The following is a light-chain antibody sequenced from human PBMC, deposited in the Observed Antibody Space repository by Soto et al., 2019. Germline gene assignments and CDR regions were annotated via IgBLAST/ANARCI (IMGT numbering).Light chain of an antibody. CDR1: RRNFGGYNY. CDR2: EVS. V-gene: IGLV2-14*01. Sequence: QSALTQPASVSGSPGQPITISALGTRRNFGGYNYVSWYQQHPGKAPKLMIYEVSNRPSGVSNRFSGSKSGNTASLTISGLQAEDEADYYCSSYTSSSTPYVFGPGTKLTVL. CDR3: SSYTSSSTPYV. J-gene: IGLJ1*01.